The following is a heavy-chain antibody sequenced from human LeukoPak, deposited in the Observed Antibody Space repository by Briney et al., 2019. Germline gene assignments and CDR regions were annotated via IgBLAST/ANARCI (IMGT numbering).Heavy chain of an antibody. J-gene: IGHJ4*02. CDR3: ARGLRQHDFFDY. D-gene: IGHD1-1*01. V-gene: IGHV4-39*06. CDR1: GGSISSSSYY. CDR2: VYSSGSV. Sequence: SETLSLTCTVSGGSISSSSYYWGWIRQPPGKGLEWLGSVYSSGSVYYNPSLKSRVTILVDTSKNQFALKLRSVTAADTAVYYCARGLRQHDFFDYWGRGTLATVSS.